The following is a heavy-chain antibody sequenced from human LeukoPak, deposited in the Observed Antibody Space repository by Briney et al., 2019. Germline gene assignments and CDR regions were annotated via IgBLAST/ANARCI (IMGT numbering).Heavy chain of an antibody. CDR2: INPNSGGT. D-gene: IGHD6-13*01. CDR3: ATSSKGSSWFIVSGWFDP. Sequence: ASVKVSCKASGYTFTGYYMHWVRQAPGHGLEWMGWINPNSGGTNYAQKFQGRVTMTRDTSISTAYMELSRLRSDDTAVYYCATSSKGSSWFIVSGWFDPWGQGTLVTVSS. CDR1: GYTFTGYY. J-gene: IGHJ5*02. V-gene: IGHV1-2*02.